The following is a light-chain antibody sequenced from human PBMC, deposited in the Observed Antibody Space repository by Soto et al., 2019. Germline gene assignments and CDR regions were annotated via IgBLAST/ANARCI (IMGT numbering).Light chain of an antibody. CDR2: LGS. CDR1: QSLLHSNGYNY. Sequence: DIVMTQSPLSLPVTPGEPASISCRSSQSLLHSNGYNYLDWYLQKPGQSPQLLIYLGSNRASGVPDRFSGIGSGTDFTLKISRVEAEDIGVYYCMQGLKTHLNFGGGTKVDI. CDR3: MQGLKTHLN. J-gene: IGKJ4*01. V-gene: IGKV2-28*01.